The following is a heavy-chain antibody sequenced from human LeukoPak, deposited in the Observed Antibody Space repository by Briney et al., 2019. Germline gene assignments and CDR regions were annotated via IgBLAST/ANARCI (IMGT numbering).Heavy chain of an antibody. D-gene: IGHD6-6*01. CDR2: VYFDGDT. CDR3: ARHRKSARNYLYYYMDV. Sequence: SETLSLTCTVSGDSIHSVYYFWGWIRQPPGKGLEWIGSVYFDGDTSYSPSLKSRVIISVDTSKNQFSLDLTSVTAADTALYYCARHRKSARNYLYYYMDVWGKGTTVTVSS. CDR1: GDSIHSVYYF. J-gene: IGHJ6*03. V-gene: IGHV4-39*01.